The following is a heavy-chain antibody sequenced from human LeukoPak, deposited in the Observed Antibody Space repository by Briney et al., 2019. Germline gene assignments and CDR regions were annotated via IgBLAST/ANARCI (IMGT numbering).Heavy chain of an antibody. CDR1: GFTFSNYN. J-gene: IGHJ3*02. D-gene: IGHD3-22*01. Sequence: GGSLRLSCAASGFTFSNYNMNWVRQAPGKGLEWVANIKQDGSEKYYVDSVKGRFTISRDNAKNSLYLQMNSLRAEDTAVYYCASYYDSSGRDAFDIWGQGTMVTVSS. V-gene: IGHV3-7*01. CDR2: IKQDGSEK. CDR3: ASYYDSSGRDAFDI.